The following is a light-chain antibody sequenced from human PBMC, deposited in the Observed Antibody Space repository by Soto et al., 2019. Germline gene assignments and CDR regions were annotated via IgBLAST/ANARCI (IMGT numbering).Light chain of an antibody. CDR2: DVS. CDR3: CSYAGSSSWV. CDR1: SSDVGGYNY. Sequence: QSVLTQPRSVSGSPGQSVTISCTGTSSDVGGYNYVSWYQQHPGKAPKLMIYDVSKRPSGVPDRFSGSKSGNTASLTISGLQAEDEADYYCCSYAGSSSWVFGGGTKVTV. V-gene: IGLV2-11*01. J-gene: IGLJ3*02.